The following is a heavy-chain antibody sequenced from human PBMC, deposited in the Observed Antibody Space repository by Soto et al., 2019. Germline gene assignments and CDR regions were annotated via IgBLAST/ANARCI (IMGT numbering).Heavy chain of an antibody. D-gene: IGHD3-22*01. V-gene: IGHV1-69*13. CDR1: GGTFSSYA. CDR2: IIPIFGTA. J-gene: IGHJ4*02. CDR3: ARTMYYYDSSGYLGY. Sequence: GASVKVSCKASGGTFSSYAISWVRQAPGQGLEWMGGIIPIFGTASYAQKFQGRVTITADESTSTAYMELSSLRSEDTAVYYCARTMYYYDSSGYLGYWGQGTLVTVSS.